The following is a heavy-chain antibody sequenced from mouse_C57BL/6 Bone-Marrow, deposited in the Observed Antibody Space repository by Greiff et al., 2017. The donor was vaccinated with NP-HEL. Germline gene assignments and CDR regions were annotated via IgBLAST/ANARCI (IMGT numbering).Heavy chain of an antibody. CDR1: GFTFSDFY. CDR2: SRNKANDYTT. V-gene: IGHV7-1*01. D-gene: IGHD1-1*01. CDR3: ARAAPLFFITTVVEDDY. Sequence: EVQLVESGGGLVQPGRSLRLSCATSGFTFSDFYMEWVRQAPGKGLEWIAASRNKANDYTTEYSVTGKGRFIVSRDTSQSILYLQMNALSAEDTDIYYCARAAPLFFITTVVEDDYWGQGTTLTVSS. J-gene: IGHJ2*01.